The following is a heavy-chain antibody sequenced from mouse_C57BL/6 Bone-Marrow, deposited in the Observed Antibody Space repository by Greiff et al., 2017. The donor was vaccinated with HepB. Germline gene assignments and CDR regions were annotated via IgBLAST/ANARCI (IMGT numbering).Heavy chain of an antibody. CDR1: GYTFTSYW. CDR2: IDPSDSYT. D-gene: IGHD3-1*01. J-gene: IGHJ2*01. CDR3: ARSGLY. Sequence: VQLQQPGAELVRPGTSVKLSCKASGYTFTSYWMHWVKQRPGQGLEWIGVIDPSDSYTNYNQKFKGKATLTVDTSSSTAYMQLSSLTSEDSAVYYCARSGLYWGQGTTLTVSS. V-gene: IGHV1-59*01.